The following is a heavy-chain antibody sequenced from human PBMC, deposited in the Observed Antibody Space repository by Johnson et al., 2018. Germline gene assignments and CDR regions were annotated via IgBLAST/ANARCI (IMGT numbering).Heavy chain of an antibody. CDR1: GFTFTTYA. CDR3: AKPGVVTAKYNWFDP. CDR2: ISGSGESA. J-gene: IGHJ5*02. D-gene: IGHD2-21*02. Sequence: EQLVESGGGFVQPGGSLRLSCAASGFTFTTYAMNWVRQAPGRGLEWVSAISGSGESAYSADSVQGRFTISRDNSKNTVYLQMNSLRAEDTAVYYCAKPGVVTAKYNWFDPWGQGSLVTVSS. V-gene: IGHV3-23*04.